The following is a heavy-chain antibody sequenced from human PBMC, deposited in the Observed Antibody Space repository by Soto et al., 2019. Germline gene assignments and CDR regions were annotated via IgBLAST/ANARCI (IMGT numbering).Heavy chain of an antibody. Sequence: QVQLQESGPGLLKPSETLSLTCTVSGGSIASGSYYWAWIRQPPGKGPEWIGYIYHSGAATYNASLKSRVTISVDKSKNQFFLKVNSVTAADTAVYFCARDSSGRHDYWGQGTLVTVSS. CDR2: IYHSGAA. V-gene: IGHV4-61*01. J-gene: IGHJ4*02. CDR1: GGSIASGSYY. D-gene: IGHD6-25*01. CDR3: ARDSSGRHDY.